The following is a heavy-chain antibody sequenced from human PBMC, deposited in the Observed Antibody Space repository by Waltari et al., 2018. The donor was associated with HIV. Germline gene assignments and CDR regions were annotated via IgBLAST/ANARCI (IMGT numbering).Heavy chain of an antibody. Sequence: VQLVQSGAQVKEPGDSVKVSCRASGYNLNSFYLHWVGQAPGQGLQWVGFINPFSGGTNYAQKFRGRVTLTRDTSIDTSFMELTGLGSDDTAVYYCAKTYYGPTSYYNVGAFDVWGQGTMVSVSS. CDR1: GYNLNSFY. CDR2: INPFSGGT. J-gene: IGHJ3*01. CDR3: AKTYYGPTSYYNVGAFDV. V-gene: IGHV1-2*02. D-gene: IGHD3-10*01.